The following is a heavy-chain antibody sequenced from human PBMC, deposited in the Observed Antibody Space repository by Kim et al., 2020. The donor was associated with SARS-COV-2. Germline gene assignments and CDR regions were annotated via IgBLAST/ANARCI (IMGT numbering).Heavy chain of an antibody. J-gene: IGHJ3*02. V-gene: IGHV1-3*01. Sequence: QGRVTITRDTSASTAYMELSSLRSEDTAVYYCARALFYGSGSYYLSAFDIWGQGTMVTVSS. CDR3: ARALFYGSGSYYLSAFDI. D-gene: IGHD3-10*01.